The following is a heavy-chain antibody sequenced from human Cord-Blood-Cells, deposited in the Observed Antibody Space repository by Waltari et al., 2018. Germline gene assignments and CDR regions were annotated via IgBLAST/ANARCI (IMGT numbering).Heavy chain of an antibody. V-gene: IGHV4-61*01. Sequence: QESGPGLVKPSETLSLTCTVSGGSVSSGSYYWSWIRQPPGKGLEWIGYIYYSGSTNYNPSLKSRVTISVDTSKNQFSLKLSSVTAADTAVYYCATITMVQGVIIFDYWGQGTLVTVSS. D-gene: IGHD3-10*01. CDR2: IYYSGST. CDR1: GGSVSSGSYY. CDR3: ATITMVQGVIIFDY. J-gene: IGHJ4*02.